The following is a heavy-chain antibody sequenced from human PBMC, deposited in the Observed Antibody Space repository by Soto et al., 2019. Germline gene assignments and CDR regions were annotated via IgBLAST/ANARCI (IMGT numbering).Heavy chain of an antibody. J-gene: IGHJ4*02. CDR3: ARGYDFWSGYLVY. Sequence: QVQLQESGPGLVKPSETLSLTCTVSGGSISSYYWSWIRQPPGKGLEYIGYVYYTGRTNYNPSLMSRVSMSVDTSKNQFSLKLSSVIAADTAVYYCARGYDFWSGYLVYWGKGTLVTVSS. V-gene: IGHV4-59*01. D-gene: IGHD3-3*01. CDR2: VYYTGRT. CDR1: GGSISSYY.